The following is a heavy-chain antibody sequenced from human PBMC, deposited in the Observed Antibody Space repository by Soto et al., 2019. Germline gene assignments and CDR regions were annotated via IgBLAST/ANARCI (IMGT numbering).Heavy chain of an antibody. CDR2: IFHSGNA. J-gene: IGHJ4*01. CDR1: GGSIRNVY. Sequence: SETLSLTCTVSGGSIRNVYWSWIRQASGKGLEWIGFIFHSGNAKYNPSLKSRVTISVDTSKNQFSLSLDSVTAADTAVYFCARAHAPTLPFDYWGQGTLVTVSS. CDR3: ARAHAPTLPFDY. D-gene: IGHD2-15*01. V-gene: IGHV4-59*01.